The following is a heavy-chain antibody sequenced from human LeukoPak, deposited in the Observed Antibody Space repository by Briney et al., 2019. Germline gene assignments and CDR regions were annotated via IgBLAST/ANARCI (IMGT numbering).Heavy chain of an antibody. J-gene: IGHJ4*02. CDR1: GYTFTGYY. V-gene: IGHV1-2*02. CDR2: INPNSGGT. CDR3: ARASMLLAARPFDY. Sequence: ASVKVSCEASGYTFTGYYMHWVRQAPGQGLEWMGWINPNSGGTNYAQKFQGRVTMTRDTSISTAYMELSRLRSDDTAVYYCARASMLLAARPFDYWGQGTLVTVSS. D-gene: IGHD6-6*01.